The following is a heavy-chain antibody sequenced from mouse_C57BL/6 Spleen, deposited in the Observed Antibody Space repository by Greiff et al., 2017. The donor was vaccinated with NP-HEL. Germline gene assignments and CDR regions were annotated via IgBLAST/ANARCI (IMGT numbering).Heavy chain of an antibody. V-gene: IGHV5-17*01. J-gene: IGHJ1*03. CDR2: ISSGSSTI. Sequence: EVMLVESGGGLVKPGGSLKLSCAASGFTFSDYGMHWVRQAPEKGLEWVAYISSGSSTIYYADTVKGRFTISRDNAKNTLFLQMTCLRSEDTAMYYCASKDYYGSSYWYFDVWGTGTTVTVSS. CDR1: GFTFSDYG. CDR3: ASKDYYGSSYWYFDV. D-gene: IGHD1-1*01.